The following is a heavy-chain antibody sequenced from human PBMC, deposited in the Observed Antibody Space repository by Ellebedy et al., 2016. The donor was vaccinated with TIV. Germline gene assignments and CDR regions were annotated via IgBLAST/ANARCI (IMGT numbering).Heavy chain of an antibody. J-gene: IGHJ3*02. CDR2: ISSSGSTV. CDR3: ARYCSGGSCYSHAFDI. D-gene: IGHD2-15*01. Sequence: PGGSLRLSCAAPGFTFSDYYMSWIRQAPGKGLEWVSYISSSGSTVYYADSVKGRFTISRDNAKNSLYLQMNSLRAEDTAVYYCARYCSGGSCYSHAFDIWGQGTMVTVSS. V-gene: IGHV3-11*01. CDR1: GFTFSDYY.